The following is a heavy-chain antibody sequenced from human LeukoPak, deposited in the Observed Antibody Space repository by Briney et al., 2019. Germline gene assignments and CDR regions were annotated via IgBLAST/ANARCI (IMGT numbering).Heavy chain of an antibody. D-gene: IGHD6-6*01. CDR1: GITFSSHA. CDR3: AKVIAARPA. Sequence: PGGSLRLSCSASGITFSSHAMHWVRQAPGKGLEYVSAISDNGGMTFYADSVKGRFTISRDNSKNTLYLQMDSLRAEDTAVYYCAKVIAARPAWGQGTLVTVSS. J-gene: IGHJ5*02. CDR2: ISDNGGMT. V-gene: IGHV3-64*04.